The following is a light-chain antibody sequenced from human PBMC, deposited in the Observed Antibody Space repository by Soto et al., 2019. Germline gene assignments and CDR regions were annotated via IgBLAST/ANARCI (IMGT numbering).Light chain of an antibody. CDR3: TSYTRTTTWE. J-gene: IGLJ1*01. CDR2: EVS. V-gene: IGLV2-14*01. CDR1: SSDVGGYNY. Sequence: QSVLTQPASVSGSPGQSITISCTGTSSDVGGYNYVSWYQQHPGKAPKLMIYEVSNRPSGVSNRFSGSKSDNTASLTISALQAEDEADYYCTSYTRTTTWEFGAGTKVTV.